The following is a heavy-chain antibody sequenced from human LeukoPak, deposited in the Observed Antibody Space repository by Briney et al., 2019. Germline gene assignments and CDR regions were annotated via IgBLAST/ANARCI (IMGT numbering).Heavy chain of an antibody. D-gene: IGHD2-2*01. J-gene: IGHJ3*02. CDR2: IKQDGSEK. V-gene: IGHV3-7*01. Sequence: PGGSLRLSCAASGFTFSSYWMSWVRQAPGKGLEWVANIKQDGSEKYYVDSVKGRFTISRDNAKNSLYLQMNSLRAEDTAVYYCARDFTCSSTSCYYYAFDIWGQGTMVTVSS. CDR1: GFTFSSYW. CDR3: ARDFTCSSTSCYYYAFDI.